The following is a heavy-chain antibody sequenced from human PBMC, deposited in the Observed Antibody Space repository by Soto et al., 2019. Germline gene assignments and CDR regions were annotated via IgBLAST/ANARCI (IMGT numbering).Heavy chain of an antibody. Sequence: LSLTCTVSGGSVSSGSYYWSWIRQPPGKGLEWIGYIYYSGSTNYNPSLKSRVTVSVDTSKNQFSLKLSSVTAADTAVYYCARDELTTGIFDYWGQGTLVTVSS. V-gene: IGHV4-61*01. CDR3: ARDELTTGIFDY. J-gene: IGHJ4*02. CDR1: GGSVSSGSYY. D-gene: IGHD4-17*01. CDR2: IYYSGST.